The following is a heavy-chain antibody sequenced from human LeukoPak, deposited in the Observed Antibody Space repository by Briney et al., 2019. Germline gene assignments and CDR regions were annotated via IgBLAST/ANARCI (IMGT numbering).Heavy chain of an antibody. CDR3: ARLIDRGYSYGYSDY. J-gene: IGHJ4*02. Sequence: GESLKISCKGSGYSFTSYWIGWVRQMPGKGLEWMGIIYPGDSDTRYSPFFQGQVTISADKSISTAYLQWSSLKASDTAMYYCARLIDRGYSYGYSDYWGQGTLVTVSS. V-gene: IGHV5-51*01. CDR2: IYPGDSDT. D-gene: IGHD5-18*01. CDR1: GYSFTSYW.